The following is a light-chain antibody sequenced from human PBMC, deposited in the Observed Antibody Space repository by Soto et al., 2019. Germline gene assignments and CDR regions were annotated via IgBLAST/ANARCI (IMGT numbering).Light chain of an antibody. J-gene: IGKJ5*01. V-gene: IGKV3-20*01. CDR3: QQYGSSSIT. Sequence: EIVMTQSPATLSVSPGERATLSCRASQSVSSNLAWYQQKPGQAPRRLIYGASSRATGIPDRFSGSGAGTDFTLTISRLEPEDFAVYYCQQYGSSSITFGQGTRLEIK. CDR2: GAS. CDR1: QSVSSN.